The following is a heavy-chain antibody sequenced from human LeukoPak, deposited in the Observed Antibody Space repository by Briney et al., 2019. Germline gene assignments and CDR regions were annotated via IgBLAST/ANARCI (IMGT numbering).Heavy chain of an antibody. J-gene: IGHJ4*02. D-gene: IGHD5-18*01. Sequence: ASVKVSCKASGYTFTSYGISWVRQAPGRGLEWMGWISAYNGNTNYAQKLQGRVTMTTDTSTSTAYLELRSLGSDDTAVYYCVRDGEYSYAPDKWGQGTLVTVSS. CDR3: VRDGEYSYAPDK. V-gene: IGHV1-18*01. CDR1: GYTFTSYG. CDR2: ISAYNGNT.